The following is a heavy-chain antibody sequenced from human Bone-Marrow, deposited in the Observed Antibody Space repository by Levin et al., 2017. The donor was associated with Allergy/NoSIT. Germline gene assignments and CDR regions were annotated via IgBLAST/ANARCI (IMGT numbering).Heavy chain of an antibody. V-gene: IGHV3-33*01. CDR1: GFTFSTYA. D-gene: IGHD5-18*01. J-gene: IGHJ5*02. CDR2: ISYDGINK. Sequence: PGGSLRLSCAASGFTFSTYAMHWVRQAPGKGLEWVAVISYDGINKDYADSLKGRFTISRDNSKNTLFLQMNSLRVEDTAFYYCSIDRLEYVGAVMVEHKNWFGPGGQGTLVTDSA. CDR3: SIDRLEYVGAVMVEHKNWFGP.